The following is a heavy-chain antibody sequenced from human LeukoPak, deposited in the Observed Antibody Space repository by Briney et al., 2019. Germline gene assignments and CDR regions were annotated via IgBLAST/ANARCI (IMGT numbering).Heavy chain of an antibody. V-gene: IGHV1-69*13. Sequence: GASVKVSCKASGGTFSSYAISWVRQAPGQGLEWMGGVIPIFGTANYAQKFQGRVTITADESTSTAYMELSSLRSDDTAVYYCARDGHDSSGYYEDYWGQGTLVTVSS. D-gene: IGHD3-22*01. CDR2: VIPIFGTA. J-gene: IGHJ4*02. CDR1: GGTFSSYA. CDR3: ARDGHDSSGYYEDY.